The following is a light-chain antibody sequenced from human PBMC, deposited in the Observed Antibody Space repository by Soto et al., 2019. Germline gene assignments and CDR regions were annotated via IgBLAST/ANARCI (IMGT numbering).Light chain of an antibody. J-gene: IGLJ3*02. V-gene: IGLV1-36*01. CDR1: SSNIGENY. CDR2: HDD. CDR3: EAWDDSLDGHV. Sequence: QSVLTQPPSVSAAPRQRVTISCSGSSSNIGENYVNWYQQLPGKAPKLLIYHDDLLSAGVSDRFSGSKSGTSASLAISDLPSEDEADYYCEAWDDSLDGHVFGGGTKLTGL.